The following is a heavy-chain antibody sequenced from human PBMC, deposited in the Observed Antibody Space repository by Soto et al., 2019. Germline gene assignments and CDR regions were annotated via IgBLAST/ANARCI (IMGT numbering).Heavy chain of an antibody. CDR1: GFTFSSYG. Sequence: PGGSLRLSCAASGFTFSSYGMHWVRQAPGRGLEWVAVISYDGSNKYYADSVKGRFTISRDNSKNTLYLQMNSLRAEDTAVYYCAKDSPIAAAGMGYYYGMDVWGQGTTVTVS. CDR2: ISYDGSNK. CDR3: AKDSPIAAAGMGYYYGMDV. J-gene: IGHJ6*02. V-gene: IGHV3-30*18. D-gene: IGHD6-13*01.